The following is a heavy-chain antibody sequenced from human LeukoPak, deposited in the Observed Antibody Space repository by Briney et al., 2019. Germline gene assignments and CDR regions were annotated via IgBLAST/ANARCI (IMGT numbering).Heavy chain of an antibody. CDR3: ARDTDDILTGYYNAYYFDY. D-gene: IGHD3-9*01. CDR1: GGSISSSSYY. V-gene: IGHV4-39*07. J-gene: IGHJ4*02. CDR2: IYYSGST. Sequence: SETLSLTCTVSGGSISSSSYYWGWIRQPPGKGLEWIGSIYYSGSTYYNPSLKSRVTISVDTSKNQFSLKLSSVTAADTAVYYCARDTDDILTGYYNAYYFDYWGQGTLVTVSS.